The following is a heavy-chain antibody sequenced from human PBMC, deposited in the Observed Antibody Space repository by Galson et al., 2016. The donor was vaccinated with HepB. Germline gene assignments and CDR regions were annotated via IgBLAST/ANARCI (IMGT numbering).Heavy chain of an antibody. Sequence: SVKVSCKVSGGSYTKNLISWVRQAPGQGLEWMGGFVPKFGTANYAQKFQGRVTITADDSTRTVYMELGSLRSEDTALYYCASGGVAMIDTLFYNMDVWGQRTTVTVTS. CDR1: GGSYTKNL. J-gene: IGHJ6*02. D-gene: IGHD5-12*01. V-gene: IGHV1-69*13. CDR3: ASGGVAMIDTLFYNMDV. CDR2: FVPKFGTA.